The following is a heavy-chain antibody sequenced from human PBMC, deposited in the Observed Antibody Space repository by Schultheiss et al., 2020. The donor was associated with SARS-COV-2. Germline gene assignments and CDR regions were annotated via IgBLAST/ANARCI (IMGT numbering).Heavy chain of an antibody. CDR3: ARLTGYSTRNWFDP. Sequence: ASVKVSCKASGYTFTSYAMHWVRQAPGQRLEWMGWINAGNGNTKYSQKFQGRVTMTRNTSISTAYMELSSLRSEDTAVYYCARLTGYSTRNWFDPWGQGTLVTVSS. CDR1: GYTFTSYA. CDR2: INAGNGNT. V-gene: IGHV1-3*01. D-gene: IGHD3-9*01. J-gene: IGHJ5*02.